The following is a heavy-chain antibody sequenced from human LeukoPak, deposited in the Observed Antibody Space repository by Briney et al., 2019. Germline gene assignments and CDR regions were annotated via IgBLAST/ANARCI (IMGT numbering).Heavy chain of an antibody. Sequence: ASVKVSCTASGGTFSSYAISWVRQAPGQGHEWMGRIIPILGIANYAQTFQGRVTITAYKSTSTAYMELSSLRSEDTAVYYCATYTREVGAPFDSWGQGTLVTVSS. CDR2: IIPILGIA. V-gene: IGHV1-69*04. D-gene: IGHD1-26*01. J-gene: IGHJ4*02. CDR3: ATYTREVGAPFDS. CDR1: GGTFSSYA.